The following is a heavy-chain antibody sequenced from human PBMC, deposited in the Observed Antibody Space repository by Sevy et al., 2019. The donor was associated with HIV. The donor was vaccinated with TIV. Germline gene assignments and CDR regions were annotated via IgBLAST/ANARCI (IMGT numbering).Heavy chain of an antibody. Sequence: ASVKVSCKASGYTFTNYGISWVRQAPGQGLEWMGWISAYNGNTNYAQSLQGRVTMTTDRSTNTAYMELRSLRSDDTAVYFCAKDRGYCSVGNCYSDSWGQGTLVTVSS. D-gene: IGHD2-15*01. CDR3: AKDRGYCSVGNCYSDS. CDR1: GYTFTNYG. CDR2: ISAYNGNT. J-gene: IGHJ4*02. V-gene: IGHV1-18*04.